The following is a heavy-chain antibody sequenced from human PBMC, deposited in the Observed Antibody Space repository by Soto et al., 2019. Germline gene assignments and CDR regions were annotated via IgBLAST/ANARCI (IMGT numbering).Heavy chain of an antibody. D-gene: IGHD3-22*01. CDR3: AKVTFDSSGYSFCYYGMDV. J-gene: IGHJ6*02. Sequence: PGGSLRLSCAASGFTFSSFSLSWVRQAPGKGLEWVSGISGLGGSIYYADSVKGRFTISRDNSKNTLYLQMNSLRAEDTAVYYCAKVTFDSSGYSFCYYGMDVWGQGTTVTVSS. V-gene: IGHV3-23*01. CDR1: GFTFSSFS. CDR2: ISGLGGSI.